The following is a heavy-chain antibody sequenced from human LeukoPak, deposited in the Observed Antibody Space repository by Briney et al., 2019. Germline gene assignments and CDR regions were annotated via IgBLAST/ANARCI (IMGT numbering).Heavy chain of an antibody. CDR3: ARDLGGYYDYVWGSYRYFDY. Sequence: GASVKVSCKPSGYAFSALYIHWVRQAPGQGLEWMGWISAYNGNTNYAQKLQGRVTMTTDTSTSTAYMELRSLRSDDTAVYYCARDLGGYYDYVWGSYRYFDYWGQGTLVTVSS. CDR1: GYAFSALY. V-gene: IGHV1-18*01. CDR2: ISAYNGNT. D-gene: IGHD3-16*02. J-gene: IGHJ4*02.